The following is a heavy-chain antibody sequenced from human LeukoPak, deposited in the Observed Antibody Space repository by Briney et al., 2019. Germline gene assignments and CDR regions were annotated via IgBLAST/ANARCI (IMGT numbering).Heavy chain of an antibody. Sequence: GGSLRLSCAASGFTFSIYGMSWVCQAPGRGLEWVSAMSGSGGSTYYADSVKGRFTISRDNSKNTLYLQMNSLRAEDTAVYYCARDPPSRGTRYFDYWGQGTLVTVSS. J-gene: IGHJ4*02. D-gene: IGHD3-16*01. V-gene: IGHV3-23*01. CDR2: MSGSGGST. CDR1: GFTFSIYG. CDR3: ARDPPSRGTRYFDY.